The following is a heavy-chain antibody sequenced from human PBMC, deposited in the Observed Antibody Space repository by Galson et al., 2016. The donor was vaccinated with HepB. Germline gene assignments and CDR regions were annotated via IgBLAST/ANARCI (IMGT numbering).Heavy chain of an antibody. V-gene: IGHV1-18*01. CDR1: GYTFTTSG. D-gene: IGHD2/OR15-2a*01. Sequence: SVKVSCKASGYTFTTSGISWVRQAPGQGLEWMGWISTYSGNTKYAQKFRGGLTLTTDSSTTTAYMELRSLRFDDTALYYCARDVQYRFDSWGQGTLVPVSS. CDR3: ARDVQYRFDS. J-gene: IGHJ4*02. CDR2: ISTYSGNT.